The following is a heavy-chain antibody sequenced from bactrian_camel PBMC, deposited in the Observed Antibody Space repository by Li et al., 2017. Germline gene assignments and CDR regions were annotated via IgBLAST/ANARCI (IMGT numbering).Heavy chain of an antibody. V-gene: IGHV3S55*01. CDR1: GFTYSRYY. D-gene: IGHD3*01. CDR2: INSEGRT. Sequence: HVQLVESGGGSVQSGGSLRLSCATSGFTYSRYYMGWFRQAPGEEREALAAINSEGRTIYAESVKGRFTISQDNAKNTLYLQLNNLKTEDTAMYYCAKDPDQCSGSWCYATAGYWARGPRSPS. J-gene: IGHJ4*01.